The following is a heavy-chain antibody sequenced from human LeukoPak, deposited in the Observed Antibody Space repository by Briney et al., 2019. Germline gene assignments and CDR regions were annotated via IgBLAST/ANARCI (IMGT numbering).Heavy chain of an antibody. D-gene: IGHD2-21*01. CDR2: IYYSGSA. CDR1: GGSFSGYY. J-gene: IGHJ4*02. CDR3: AREGDFRPDY. Sequence: SETLSLTCAVYGGSFSGYYWSWIRQPPGKGLEWIGSIYYSGSAYYNPSLKSRVTISVDTSKNQFSLKLTSVTAADTAMYYCAREGDFRPDYWGQGTLVTVSS. V-gene: IGHV4-34*01.